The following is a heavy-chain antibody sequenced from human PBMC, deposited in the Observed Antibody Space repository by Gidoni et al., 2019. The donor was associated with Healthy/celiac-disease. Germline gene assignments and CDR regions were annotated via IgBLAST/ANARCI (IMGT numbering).Heavy chain of an antibody. Sequence: EVQLVESGGGLVKTGGSLRLSCAASGFTFSSYSMNWVRQAPGKGLEWVSSISSSSSYIYYADSVKGRFTISRDNAKNSLYLQMNSLRAEDTAVYYCARASRYYYYGMDVWGQGTTVTVSS. CDR1: GFTFSSYS. V-gene: IGHV3-21*01. CDR3: ARASRYYYYGMDV. CDR2: ISSSSSYI. J-gene: IGHJ6*02.